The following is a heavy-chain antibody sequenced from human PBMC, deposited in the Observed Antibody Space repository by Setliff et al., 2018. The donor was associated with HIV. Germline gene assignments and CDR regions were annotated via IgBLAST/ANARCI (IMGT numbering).Heavy chain of an antibody. D-gene: IGHD3-10*01. CDR1: GFTFRNYK. V-gene: IGHV3-48*03. Sequence: PGGSLRLSCAASGFTFRNYKFNWVRQAPGKGLEWVSFISVSGFTIHYADSVQGRFTISRDNARNSLSLQLNSLRADDTAVYYCARILDMSSRTRTLYHAMDVWGRGTTVTVSS. CDR3: ARILDMSSRTRTLYHAMDV. CDR2: ISVSGFTI. J-gene: IGHJ6*02.